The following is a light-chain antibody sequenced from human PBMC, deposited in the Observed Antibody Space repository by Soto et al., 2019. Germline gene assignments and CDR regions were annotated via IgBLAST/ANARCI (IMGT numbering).Light chain of an antibody. J-gene: IGLJ2*01. V-gene: IGLV2-11*01. CDR2: DVS. Sequence: QSALTQPRSVSGSPGQSVTISCTGTSSDVGGYNYVSWYQQHPGKAPKLMIYDVSKRPSGVPDRFSGSKSGNTASLTISGLQAEDEADYYCQTWGTGVVFGGGTKLTVL. CDR3: QTWGTGVV. CDR1: SSDVGGYNY.